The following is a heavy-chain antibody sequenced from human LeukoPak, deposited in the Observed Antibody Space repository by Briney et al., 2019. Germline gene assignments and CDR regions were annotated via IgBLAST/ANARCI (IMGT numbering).Heavy chain of an antibody. V-gene: IGHV1-18*01. CDR2: ISAYTGNT. Sequence: VASVKVSCKASGYTFTSYGINWVRQAPGQGLEWMGWISAYTGNTNYAQKFQGRVTMTTDTSTSTAYMELRSLRSDDTAVYYCARRKEGFEVAGAWNFDFWGQGTLVTVSS. J-gene: IGHJ4*02. CDR1: GYTFTSYG. D-gene: IGHD2-15*01. CDR3: ARRKEGFEVAGAWNFDF.